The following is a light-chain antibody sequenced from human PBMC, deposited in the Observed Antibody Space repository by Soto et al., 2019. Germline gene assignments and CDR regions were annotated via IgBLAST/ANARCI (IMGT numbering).Light chain of an antibody. CDR2: SAS. Sequence: AIRMTQSPSSFSASTGDRVTITCRASQDISTSLAWYQQKPGKAPKLLIYSASSLQSGVPANFSGSGSGTDFTLTISRLQSEDFATYYRQQYYSYPYTFGQGTKVEIK. V-gene: IGKV1-8*01. CDR1: QDISTS. J-gene: IGKJ2*01. CDR3: QQYYSYPYT.